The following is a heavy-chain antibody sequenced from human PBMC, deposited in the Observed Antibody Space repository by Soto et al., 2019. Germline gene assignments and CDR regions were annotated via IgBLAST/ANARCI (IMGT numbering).Heavy chain of an antibody. Sequence: SETLSLTCTVSGGSLSGYYWSWIRQPPGKGLEWIGDFYSSGSPHHNPSLKNRVSISEDRSKNEFSLKLSSVTAADTAIYFCAREFYYDSSGIGFDSWGQGTLVTVSS. CDR1: GGSLSGYY. D-gene: IGHD3-22*01. CDR2: FYSSGSP. V-gene: IGHV4-59*01. CDR3: AREFYYDSSGIGFDS. J-gene: IGHJ4*02.